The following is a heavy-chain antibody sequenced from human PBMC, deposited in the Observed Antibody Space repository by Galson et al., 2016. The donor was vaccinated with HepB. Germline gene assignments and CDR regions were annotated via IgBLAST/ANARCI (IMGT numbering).Heavy chain of an antibody. CDR1: GDSIGTYY. D-gene: IGHD3-16*01. V-gene: IGHV4-59*01. Sequence: SETLSLTCSVSGDSIGTYYWSWIRQPPGKGLEWIGYIYYSGSTNYSPSLKSRLTMSLDTAKNPFSLTLSSVTAADTAVYYCARVESGYGMMSAAHYWYFDLWGRGTLVTVSS. J-gene: IGHJ2*01. CDR2: IYYSGST. CDR3: ARVESGYGMMSAAHYWYFDL.